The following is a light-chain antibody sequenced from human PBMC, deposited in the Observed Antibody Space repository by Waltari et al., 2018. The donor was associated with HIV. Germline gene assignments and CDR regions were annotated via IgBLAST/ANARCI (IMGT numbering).Light chain of an antibody. CDR3: SSYTRRGTVV. V-gene: IGLV2-14*01. CDR2: GVT. CDR1: SSDIGYSDY. Sequence: QSALTQPASVSGSPGQSIVLPSTGSSSDIGYSDYVSWYQQYPGQAPKALHYGVTSRPSGTSSRVSGSQSATTAFLAISKLQTDDEADYFCSSYTRRGTVVFGGETRLTVL. J-gene: IGLJ2*01.